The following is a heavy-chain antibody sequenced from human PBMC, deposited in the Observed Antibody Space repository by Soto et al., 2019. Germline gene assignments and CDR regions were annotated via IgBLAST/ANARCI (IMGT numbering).Heavy chain of an antibody. D-gene: IGHD3-10*01. CDR1: GGSISSYY. CDR2: IYYSGST. Sequence: ASETLSLTCTVSGGSISSYYWSWIRQPPGKGLEWIGYIYYSGSTNYNPSLKSRVTISVDTSKNQFSLKLSSVTAADTAVYYCGRLIMVRPYYYYGMDVWGQGTTVTVS. J-gene: IGHJ6*02. CDR3: GRLIMVRPYYYYGMDV. V-gene: IGHV4-59*08.